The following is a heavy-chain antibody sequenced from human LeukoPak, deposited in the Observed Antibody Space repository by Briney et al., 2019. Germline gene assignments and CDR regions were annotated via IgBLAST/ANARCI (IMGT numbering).Heavy chain of an antibody. V-gene: IGHV1-46*01. CDR2: INPGGGST. CDR1: GYTFTSYY. J-gene: IGHJ4*02. CDR3: ARDYIVLRIVSNTAMGY. Sequence: ASVKVSCKASGYTFTSYYMHWVRQAPGQGLEWMGIINPGGGSTSYAQKFQGRVTMTRDTSTSTVYMELSSLRSEDTAVYYCARDYIVLRIVSNTAMGYWGQGTLVTVSS. D-gene: IGHD5-18*01.